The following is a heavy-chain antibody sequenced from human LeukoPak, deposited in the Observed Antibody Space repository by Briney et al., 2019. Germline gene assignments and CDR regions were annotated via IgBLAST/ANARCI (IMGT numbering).Heavy chain of an antibody. CDR1: GYTFTSYA. CDR2: INTNTGNP. Sequence: ASVKVSCKASGYTFTSYAMNWVRQAPGQGLEWMGWINTNTGNPTYAQGFTGRFVFSLDTSVSTAYLQISSLKAEDTAVYYCARGELACYDSSGYWLFDAFDIWGQGTMVTVSS. CDR3: ARGELACYDSSGYWLFDAFDI. D-gene: IGHD3-22*01. V-gene: IGHV7-4-1*02. J-gene: IGHJ3*02.